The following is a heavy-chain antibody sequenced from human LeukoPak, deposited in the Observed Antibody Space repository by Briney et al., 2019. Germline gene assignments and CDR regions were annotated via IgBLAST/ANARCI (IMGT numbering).Heavy chain of an antibody. D-gene: IGHD1-26*01. V-gene: IGHV3-30-3*01. J-gene: IGHJ4*02. CDR1: GFTFSSYA. Sequence: GGSLRLSCAASGFTFSSYAMHWVRQAPGKGLERVAVISYDGSNKYYADSVKGRFTISRDNSKNTLYLQMNSLRAEDTAVYYCASPLIVGATTGYVDYWGQGTLVTVSS. CDR2: ISYDGSNK. CDR3: ASPLIVGATTGYVDY.